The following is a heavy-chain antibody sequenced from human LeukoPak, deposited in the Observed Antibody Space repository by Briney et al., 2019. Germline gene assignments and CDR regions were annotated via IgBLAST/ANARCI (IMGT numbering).Heavy chain of an antibody. Sequence: GGSLRLSCAASGFTFSGSAMHWVRQAAGKGLEWVGRIRSKANSCATAYAASVKGRFTISRDDSKTTVYLQMNSLKTEDTAVYYCTRHGGFDYYYYMDVWGKGTTVTVSS. J-gene: IGHJ6*03. D-gene: IGHD3-10*01. CDR3: TRHGGFDYYYYMDV. CDR1: GFTFSGSA. V-gene: IGHV3-73*01. CDR2: IRSKANSCAT.